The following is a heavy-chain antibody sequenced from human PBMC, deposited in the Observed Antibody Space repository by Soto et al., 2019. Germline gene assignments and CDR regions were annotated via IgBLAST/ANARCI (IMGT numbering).Heavy chain of an antibody. CDR2: INPNSGGT. D-gene: IGHD6-6*01. CDR3: AREVIAARPVDSSAFAI. Sequence: GASVKVSCKASGYTFTGYYMHWVRQAPGQGLEWMGWINPNSGGTNYAQKFQGWVTMTRDTSISTAYMELSRLRSDDTAVYYCAREVIAARPVDSSAFAIWGQGTMVTVSS. CDR1: GYTFTGYY. V-gene: IGHV1-2*04. J-gene: IGHJ3*02.